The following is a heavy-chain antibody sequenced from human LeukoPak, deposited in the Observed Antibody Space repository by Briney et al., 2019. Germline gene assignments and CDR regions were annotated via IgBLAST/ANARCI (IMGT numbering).Heavy chain of an antibody. CDR2: INPNSGGT. Sequence: ASVRVSCKASGYTFAGYYMHWVRQATGQGLEWMGWINPNSGGTNYAQKFQGRVTMTRDPSISTAYMELSRLRSDDTAVYYCAREHRAMTTANLDYWGQGTLVTVSS. V-gene: IGHV1-2*02. J-gene: IGHJ4*02. D-gene: IGHD4-11*01. CDR3: AREHRAMTTANLDY. CDR1: GYTFAGYY.